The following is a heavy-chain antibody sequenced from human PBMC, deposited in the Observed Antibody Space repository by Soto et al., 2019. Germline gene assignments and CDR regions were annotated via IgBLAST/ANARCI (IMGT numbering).Heavy chain of an antibody. J-gene: IGHJ6*03. CDR1: GYTFTSYV. Sequence: ASVKVSCKASGYTFTSYVISWVRQAPGQGLEWMGWISAYNGNTNYAQKLQGRVTMTTDTSTSTAYMELRSLRSDDTAVYYCARVGAYDFWSGYLPELGYYYYYMDVWGKGTTVTVSS. D-gene: IGHD3-3*01. CDR2: ISAYNGNT. CDR3: ARVGAYDFWSGYLPELGYYYYYMDV. V-gene: IGHV1-18*01.